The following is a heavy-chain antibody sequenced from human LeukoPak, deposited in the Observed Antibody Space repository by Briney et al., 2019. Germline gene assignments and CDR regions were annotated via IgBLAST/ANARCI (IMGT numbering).Heavy chain of an antibody. CDR1: GYTFTTYD. D-gene: IGHD6-25*01. CDR2: MSPNSGNT. Sequence: ASVKVSCKASGYTFTTYDINWVPQATGQGLEWMGWMSPNSGNTGYAQKFQGRVTMTRDTSINTAYMELSSLTSEDTAVYFCARGVTAGVDFWGQGTLVTVSS. CDR3: ARGVTAGVDF. J-gene: IGHJ4*02. V-gene: IGHV1-8*01.